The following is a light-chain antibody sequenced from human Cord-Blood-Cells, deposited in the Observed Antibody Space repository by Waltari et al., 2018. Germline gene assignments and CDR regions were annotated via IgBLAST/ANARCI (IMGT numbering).Light chain of an antibody. CDR2: KAS. CDR3: QQYNSYPGT. Sequence: DIQMTQSPSTLSASVGDRVTITCRASQSISSWLAWYQQKPGKAPKLLIYKASILESGVPSRFSGSGSGTEFTLTISSLQPDDFATYYCQQYNSYPGTFGQGTKLEIK. J-gene: IGKJ2*02. V-gene: IGKV1-5*03. CDR1: QSISSW.